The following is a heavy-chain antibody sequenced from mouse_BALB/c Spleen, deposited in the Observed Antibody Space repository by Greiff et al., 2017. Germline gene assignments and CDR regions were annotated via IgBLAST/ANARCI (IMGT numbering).Heavy chain of an antibody. CDR1: GFTFSSFG. V-gene: IGHV5-17*02. CDR2: ISSGSSTI. Sequence: EVQLVESGGGLVQPGGSRKLSCAASGFTFSSFGMHWVRQAPEKGLEWVAYISSGSSTIYYADTVKGRFTISRDNPKNTLFLQMTSLRSEDTAMYYCARGEDGPAYWGQGTLVTVSA. CDR3: ARGEDGPAY. D-gene: IGHD1-2*01. J-gene: IGHJ3*01.